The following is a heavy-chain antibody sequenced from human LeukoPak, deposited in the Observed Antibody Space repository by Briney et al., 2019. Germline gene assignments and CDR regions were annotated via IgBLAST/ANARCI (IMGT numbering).Heavy chain of an antibody. CDR3: AKARGISAPTGYYYYMDV. CDR1: GFTFSSYG. Sequence: PGGSLRLSCAASGFTFSSYGMHWVRQAPGKGLEWVAFIRYDGSNKYYADSVKGRFTISRDNSKNTLSLQMNSLRAEDTALYYCAKARGISAPTGYYYYMDVWADGTTVTVSS. D-gene: IGHD6-6*01. CDR2: IRYDGSNK. V-gene: IGHV3-30*02. J-gene: IGHJ6*03.